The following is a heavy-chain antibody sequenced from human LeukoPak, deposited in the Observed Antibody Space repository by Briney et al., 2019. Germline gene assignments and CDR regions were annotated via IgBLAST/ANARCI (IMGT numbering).Heavy chain of an antibody. CDR2: IYHSGST. CDR1: GYSISSGYY. CDR3: ERVKSYCSRTSCYGSTFEI. D-gene: IGHD2-2*01. J-gene: IGHJ3*02. Sequence: PSETLSLTCTVSGYSISSGYYWGWIRPPPGKGLEWIGSIYHSGSTYYNPSLKSRVTISVDRSKDQFSLWLSSVTAADTAVYYCERVKSYCSRTSCYGSTFEIWGQGTMVTLSS. V-gene: IGHV4-38-2*02.